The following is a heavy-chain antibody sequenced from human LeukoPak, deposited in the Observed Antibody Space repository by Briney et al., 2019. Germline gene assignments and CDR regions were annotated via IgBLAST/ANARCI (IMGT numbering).Heavy chain of an antibody. D-gene: IGHD6-13*01. CDR2: ISSSSSTI. Sequence: GGSLRLSCAASEFTFSSYSINWVRQAPGKGLEWVSYISSSSSTIDYADSVKGRFTISRDNAKHSLYLQMNSLRDEDTAVYYCARAGIAAAGTHYYYGMDVWGQGTTVTVSS. CDR3: ARAGIAAAGTHYYYGMDV. CDR1: EFTFSSYS. J-gene: IGHJ6*02. V-gene: IGHV3-48*02.